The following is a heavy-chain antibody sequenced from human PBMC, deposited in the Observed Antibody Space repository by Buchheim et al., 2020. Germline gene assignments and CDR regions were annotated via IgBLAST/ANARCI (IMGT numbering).Heavy chain of an antibody. Sequence: QVQLVESGGGVVQPGRSLRLSCAASGFTFSSYGMHWVRQAPGKGLEWVAVISYDGSNKYYADSVKGRFTISRDNSKNTLYLQMNSLRAEDTAVYYCAKDGGGYYFDYWGQGTL. J-gene: IGHJ4*02. D-gene: IGHD3-16*01. CDR3: AKDGGGYYFDY. V-gene: IGHV3-30*18. CDR1: GFTFSSYG. CDR2: ISYDGSNK.